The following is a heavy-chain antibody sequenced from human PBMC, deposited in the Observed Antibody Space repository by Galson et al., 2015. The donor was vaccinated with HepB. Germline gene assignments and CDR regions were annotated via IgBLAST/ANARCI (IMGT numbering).Heavy chain of an antibody. CDR2: ISSRSSPI. J-gene: IGHJ4*02. Sequence: SLRLSCAGSGFTFSSYGMNWVRQAPGKGLEWVSYISSRSSPIHYADSVKGRFTISRDNAKNSLYLQMNSLRDEDTAVYYCANAPRGKYCWGQGTLVTVSS. CDR1: GFTFSSYG. V-gene: IGHV3-48*02. D-gene: IGHD2-2*01. CDR3: ANAPRGKYC.